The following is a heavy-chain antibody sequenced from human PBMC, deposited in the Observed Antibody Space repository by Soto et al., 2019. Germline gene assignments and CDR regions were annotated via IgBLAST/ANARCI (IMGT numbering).Heavy chain of an antibody. CDR2: IAYDSSKK. CDR1: GFSFSYYA. CDR3: ASPYCSGGSCYLTEYFQY. J-gene: IGHJ1*01. V-gene: IGHV3-30*03. Sequence: QVQLVESGGGVVQPGRSVRLSGAAPGFSFSYYAMHWVRQAPGKGREGGAVIAYDSSKKYYADSVKGRFTISRDNSKDTLYLQMNSLRDDDTAVYYCASPYCSGGSCYLTEYFQYWGQGTLVTVSS. D-gene: IGHD2-15*01.